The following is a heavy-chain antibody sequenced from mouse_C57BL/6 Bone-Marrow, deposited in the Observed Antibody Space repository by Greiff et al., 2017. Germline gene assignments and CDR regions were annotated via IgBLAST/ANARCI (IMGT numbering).Heavy chain of an antibody. D-gene: IGHD1-1*01. Sequence: VQLQQPGAELVKPGASVKVSCKASGYTFTSYWMHWVKQRPGQGLEWIGRFHPSDSDTNYNQKFKGKATLTVDKSSSTAYMQLSSLTSEDSAVYYCAMPTVAPFYLDDWGQGTTLTVSS. CDR3: AMPTVAPFYLDD. CDR2: FHPSDSDT. J-gene: IGHJ2*01. V-gene: IGHV1-74*01. CDR1: GYTFTSYW.